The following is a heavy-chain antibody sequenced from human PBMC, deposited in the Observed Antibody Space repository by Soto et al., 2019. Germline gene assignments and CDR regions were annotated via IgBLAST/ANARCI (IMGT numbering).Heavy chain of an antibody. CDR1: GFTFNSYG. J-gene: IGHJ4*02. D-gene: IGHD1-26*01. Sequence: QVQLVESGGGVVQPGRSLRISCAASGFTFNSYGMHWFRQAPGKGLEWVASISHDGTNKYYVDSVKGRFTISRDNSKSTLYLQMNSLRAEDTAVYYCAKTPWEKYYSSWFDCWGQGTLVTVSS. CDR3: AKTPWEKYYSSWFDC. V-gene: IGHV3-30*18. CDR2: ISHDGTNK.